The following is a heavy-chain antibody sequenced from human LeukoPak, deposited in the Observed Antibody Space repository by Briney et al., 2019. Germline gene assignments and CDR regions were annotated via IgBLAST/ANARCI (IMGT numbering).Heavy chain of an antibody. V-gene: IGHV1-8*01. CDR1: GYTFTSYD. J-gene: IGHJ5*02. CDR3: ARSRAVRGVKVWFDP. Sequence: ASVKVSCKASGYTFTSYDIYWVRQATGQGLEWMGWMNPNSGNTGYAQKFQGRVTMTRNTSISTAYMELSSLRSEDTAVYYCARSRAVRGVKVWFDPWGQGTLVTVSS. CDR2: MNPNSGNT. D-gene: IGHD3-10*01.